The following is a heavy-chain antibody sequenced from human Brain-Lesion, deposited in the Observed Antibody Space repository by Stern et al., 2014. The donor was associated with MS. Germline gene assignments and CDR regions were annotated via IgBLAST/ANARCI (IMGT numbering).Heavy chain of an antibody. Sequence: QLQLQESGPRLVKPSGTLSLTCDLSGGSITNNNWWRTWLRQTPGKGLEWIGEIYHTGSSNYSPSPPSRVSLPLDTSKSQFSLKLTSVTAADTAVYYCAIRLRYCSSTSCPFDPWGQGILVTVSS. CDR2: IYHTGSS. CDR1: GGSITNNNW. CDR3: AIRLRYCSSTSCPFDP. J-gene: IGHJ5*02. D-gene: IGHD2-2*01. V-gene: IGHV4-4*02.